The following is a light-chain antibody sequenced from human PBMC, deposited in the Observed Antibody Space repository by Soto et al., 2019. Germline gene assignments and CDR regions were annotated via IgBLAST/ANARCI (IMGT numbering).Light chain of an antibody. V-gene: IGKV3-20*01. J-gene: IGKJ2*01. CDR2: GAS. CDR1: QSVSNNY. Sequence: EIVLTQSPGTLSLSPGERATLSCRASQSVSNNYLAWYQQKPGQAPRLLIYGASTKATAAPGRFSGSGSATDFTPSISRLEPEDVALYYCQQYGSSPFTFGQGTKLEIK. CDR3: QQYGSSPFT.